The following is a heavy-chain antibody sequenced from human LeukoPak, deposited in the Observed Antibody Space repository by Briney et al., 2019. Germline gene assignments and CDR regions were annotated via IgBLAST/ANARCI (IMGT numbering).Heavy chain of an antibody. CDR1: GGSISSGDYY. CDR3: ARDGLSPVVPNCSRTSCYDYYYGMDV. V-gene: IGHV4-30-4*01. CDR2: IYYSGST. J-gene: IGHJ6*02. D-gene: IGHD2-2*01. Sequence: SQTLSLTCTVSGGSISSGDYYWSWIRQPPGKGLEWIGYIYYSGSTYYNPSLKSRVTISVDTSKNQFSLKLSSVTAADTAVYYCARDGLSPVVPNCSRTSCYDYYYGMDVWGQGTTVTVSS.